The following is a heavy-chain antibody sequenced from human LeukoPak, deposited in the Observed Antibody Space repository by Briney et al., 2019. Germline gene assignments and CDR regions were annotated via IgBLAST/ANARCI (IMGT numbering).Heavy chain of an antibody. CDR3: ARELKDYYGSGGLDC. D-gene: IGHD3-10*01. V-gene: IGHV3-30*19. CDR1: AFTFSYYG. J-gene: IGHJ4*02. Sequence: GGSLRLSCAASAFTFSYYGMHWVRQAPGKGLEWVAVISYDGSNKYYADSVKGRFTISRDNSKNTLYLQMNSLRAEDTAVYYCARELKDYYGSGGLDCWGQGTLVTVSS. CDR2: ISYDGSNK.